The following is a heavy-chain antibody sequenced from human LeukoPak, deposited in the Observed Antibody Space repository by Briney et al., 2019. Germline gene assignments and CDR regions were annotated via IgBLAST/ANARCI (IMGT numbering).Heavy chain of an antibody. D-gene: IGHD5-18*01. Sequence: ASVKVSCKASGYTFTNYGISWVRQAPGQGLEWMGWISAYNGYTNYAQIFQGRVTMTTDVSTSTAYMELRSLRSDDTAVYYCVENGDTAMVNPFRYWGQGTLVTVSS. V-gene: IGHV1-18*01. CDR3: VENGDTAMVNPFRY. J-gene: IGHJ4*02. CDR1: GYTFTNYG. CDR2: ISAYNGYT.